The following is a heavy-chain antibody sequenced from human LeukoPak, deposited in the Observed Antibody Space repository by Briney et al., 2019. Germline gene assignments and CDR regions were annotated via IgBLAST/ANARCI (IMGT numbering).Heavy chain of an antibody. D-gene: IGHD6-19*01. CDR3: FGRSMAVAGTNLY. CDR2: IYSGGST. V-gene: IGHV3-66*01. J-gene: IGHJ4*02. CDR1: GFTVSSNY. Sequence: GGSLRLSCAASGFTVSSNYMSWVRQAPGKGLEGVSVIYSGGSTYYADSVKGRFTISRDNSKNTLYLQMNSLRAEDTAVYYCFGRSMAVAGTNLYWGQGTLVTVSS.